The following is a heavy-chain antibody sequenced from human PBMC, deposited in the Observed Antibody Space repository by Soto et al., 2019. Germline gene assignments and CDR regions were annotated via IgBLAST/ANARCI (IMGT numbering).Heavy chain of an antibody. CDR2: IFHSGIT. J-gene: IGHJ5*02. CDR1: GYSINSGYS. D-gene: IGHD4-4*01. Sequence: TLSLTCAVSGYSINSGYSWGWIRQPPGNGLEWIGSIFHSGITNYNPSLKSRVTMSVDTSGNLFSMKLTSVTPADTAMYYCARNLHDYNMLYSFAPWGQGTLLTVSS. CDR3: ARNLHDYNMLYSFAP. V-gene: IGHV4-38-2*01.